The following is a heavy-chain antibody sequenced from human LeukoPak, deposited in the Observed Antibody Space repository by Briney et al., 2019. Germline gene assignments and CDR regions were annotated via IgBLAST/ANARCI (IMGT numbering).Heavy chain of an antibody. CDR1: GFSRSTSKMC. Sequence: SGPALVKPTQTLTLTCTFSGFSRSTSKMCVSWIRQPPGKALEWLARIDWDDDKHFSTSLKTRLTISKDTSKNQVVLTMTNMDPVDTATYYCARTIGYCIGGSCYYFDYWGQGTLVTVSS. J-gene: IGHJ4*02. D-gene: IGHD2-15*01. CDR2: IDWDDDK. V-gene: IGHV2-70*11. CDR3: ARTIGYCIGGSCYYFDY.